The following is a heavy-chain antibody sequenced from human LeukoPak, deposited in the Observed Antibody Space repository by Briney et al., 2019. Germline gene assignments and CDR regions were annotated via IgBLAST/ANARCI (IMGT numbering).Heavy chain of an antibody. D-gene: IGHD2-15*01. V-gene: IGHV1-69*13. CDR1: GGTFSSYA. CDR3: ARAPRIVDSWFDP. J-gene: IGHJ5*02. Sequence: SVKLSCKASGGTFSSYAISWVRQAPGQGLEWMGGIIPIFGTANYAQKFQGRVTITADESTSTAYVELSSLRTEDTAVYYCARAPRIVDSWFDPWGQGTLVTVSS. CDR2: IIPIFGTA.